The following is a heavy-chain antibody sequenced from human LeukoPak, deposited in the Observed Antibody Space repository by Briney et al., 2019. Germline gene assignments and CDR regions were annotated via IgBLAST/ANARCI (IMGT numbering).Heavy chain of an antibody. CDR2: ISGSGGST. J-gene: IGHJ6*02. Sequence: PGGSLRLSCAASGFTFSSYAMSWVRQAPGKGLEWVSAISGSGGSTYYADSVKGRFTISRDNSKNTLYLQMNSLRAEDTAVYYCANPHYGFWSGYFPIYYYYGMDVWGQGTTVTVSS. CDR1: GFTFSSYA. V-gene: IGHV3-23*01. CDR3: ANPHYGFWSGYFPIYYYYGMDV. D-gene: IGHD3-3*01.